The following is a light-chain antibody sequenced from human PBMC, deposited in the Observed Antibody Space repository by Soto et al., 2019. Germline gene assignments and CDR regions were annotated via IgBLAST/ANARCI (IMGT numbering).Light chain of an antibody. V-gene: IGKV3-20*01. J-gene: IGKJ1*01. CDR1: QSVSSSY. CDR2: GAS. Sequence: EIVLTQSPGTLSLSPGERATLSCRASQSVSSSYLAWYQQKPGQAPRLLIYGASSRATGIPDRFSGSGSGTDFTLTIRRLEPEDFAVYYCQQYGSSYPVAFGQGTKVDIK. CDR3: QQYGSSYPVA.